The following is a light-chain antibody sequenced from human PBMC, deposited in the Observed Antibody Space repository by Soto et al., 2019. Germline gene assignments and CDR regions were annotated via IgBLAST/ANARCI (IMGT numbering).Light chain of an antibody. V-gene: IGLV1-36*01. CDR2: YDD. CDR3: AAWDDRLNGVV. CDR1: SSNIGSNA. Sequence: QSVVTQPTSVSGAPRQRVTISCSGGSSNIGSNAVNWYQQFPGKAPKLLIYYDDLLPSGVSDRFSGSKSGTSASLAISGLQSDDEADYYCAAWDDRLNGVVFGGGNKLTVL. J-gene: IGLJ3*02.